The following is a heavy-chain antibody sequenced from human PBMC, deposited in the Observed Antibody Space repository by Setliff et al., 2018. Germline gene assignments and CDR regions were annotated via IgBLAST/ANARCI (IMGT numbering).Heavy chain of an antibody. CDR1: GNRFTDYF. CDR2: INPNSGDT. Sequence: ASVKVSCKASGNRFTDYFLHWVRQAPGQGLEWMGWINPNSGDTHSAQKFQGRVTMTRDTSINTAYMELSSLTSDDTAVYFCASAAAADAFGIWGLGTLVTVSS. J-gene: IGHJ3*02. D-gene: IGHD6-13*01. CDR3: ASAAAADAFGI. V-gene: IGHV1-2*02.